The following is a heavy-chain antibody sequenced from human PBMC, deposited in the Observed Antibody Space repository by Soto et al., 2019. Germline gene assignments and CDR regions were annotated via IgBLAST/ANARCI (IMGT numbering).Heavy chain of an antibody. CDR3: ARALGIAAAGTFWYFDL. J-gene: IGHJ2*01. CDR2: IYHSGST. V-gene: IGHV4-30-2*01. CDR1: GGSISSGGYC. Sequence: TLSLTCAVSGGSISSGGYCWSWIRQPPGKGLEWIGYIYHSGSTYYNPSLKSRVTISVDRSKNQFSLKLSSVTAADTAVYYCARALGIAAAGTFWYFDLWGRGTLVTVSS. D-gene: IGHD6-13*01.